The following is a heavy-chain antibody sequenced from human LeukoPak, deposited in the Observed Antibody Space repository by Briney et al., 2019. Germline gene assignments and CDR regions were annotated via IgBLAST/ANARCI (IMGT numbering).Heavy chain of an antibody. D-gene: IGHD2-2*01. CDR3: ARDPTIVVVPAARDGWFDP. J-gene: IGHJ5*02. CDR2: ISAYNGNT. Sequence: GSVKVSCKASGYTFTSYGISWVRQAPGQGLAWMGWISAYNGNTNYAQKLQGRVTMTTDTSTSTAYMELRSLRSDDTAVYYCARDPTIVVVPAARDGWFDPWGQGTLVTVSS. CDR1: GYTFTSYG. V-gene: IGHV1-18*01.